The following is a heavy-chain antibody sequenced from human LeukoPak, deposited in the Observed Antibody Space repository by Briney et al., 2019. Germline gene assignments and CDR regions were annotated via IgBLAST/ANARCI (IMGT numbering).Heavy chain of an antibody. CDR3: ARGPLSGSYGDY. CDR1: GYSFTSYG. V-gene: IGHV1-18*01. Sequence: ASVKVSCKASGYSFTSYGISWVRRAPGQGLEWMGWVSAYNGNTDYAQKFQGRVTMTTDTSTTTAYMELRSLKSDDTAVYYCARGPLSGSYGDYWGQGTLVTVSS. D-gene: IGHD1-26*01. J-gene: IGHJ4*02. CDR2: VSAYNGNT.